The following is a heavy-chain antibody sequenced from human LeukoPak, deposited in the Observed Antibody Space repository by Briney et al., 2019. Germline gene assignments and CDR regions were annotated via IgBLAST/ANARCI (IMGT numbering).Heavy chain of an antibody. J-gene: IGHJ3*01. CDR1: GFTFSSYA. V-gene: IGHV3-30*14. Sequence: RPGGSLRLSCAASGFTFSSYAMHWVRQAPGKGLEWVAVISYDGSNKYYADSVKGRFTISRDNSKNTMYLQMGSRRPEDMGVYYCARAFRPASDPHDFYDFWGRGTTVTVSS. D-gene: IGHD3/OR15-3a*01. CDR3: ARAFRPASDPHDFYDF. CDR2: ISYDGSNK.